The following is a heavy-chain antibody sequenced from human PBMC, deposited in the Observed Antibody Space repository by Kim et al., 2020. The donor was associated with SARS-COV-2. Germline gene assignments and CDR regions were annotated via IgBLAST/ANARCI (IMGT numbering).Heavy chain of an antibody. CDR2: VNGYNSKT. Sequence: ASVKVSCKASDYRFTRYGISWVRQAPGQGLEWMGWVNGYNSKTNYAQKFQGRVTMILDASASTAYMELRSLGFDDTAVYYCARETFMVRFDPWGQGTLVTVSS. CDR3: ARETFMVRFDP. J-gene: IGHJ5*02. CDR1: DYRFTRYG. V-gene: IGHV1-18*01. D-gene: IGHD3-10*01.